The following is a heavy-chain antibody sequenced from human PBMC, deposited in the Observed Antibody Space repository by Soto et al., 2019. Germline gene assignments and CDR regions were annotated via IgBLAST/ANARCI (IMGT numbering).Heavy chain of an antibody. J-gene: IGHJ4*02. V-gene: IGHV3-23*01. Sequence: EVQLLEPGGGLVQPGRSLRLSCAASGFTLSSYVMSWVRQAPGKGLEWVSAISGSGGSTYYADSVKGRFTISRDNSKNTLYLQMNSLRAEDTAVYYCARPTTVIYFDYWGQGTLVTVSS. D-gene: IGHD4-17*01. CDR3: ARPTTVIYFDY. CDR1: GFTLSSYV. CDR2: ISGSGGST.